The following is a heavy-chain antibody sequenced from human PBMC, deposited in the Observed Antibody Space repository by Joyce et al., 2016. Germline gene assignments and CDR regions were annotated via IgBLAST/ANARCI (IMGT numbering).Heavy chain of an antibody. V-gene: IGHV4-30-4*01. Sequence: QVQLQESGPGLVKPSQTLSLTCSVSGVSVSSAGYYWSWIRQPPGMALGWVGYISCSGGSYYRPSLTNRLTISLDTSKNLFSLKLYSVTAADTAVYYCARGRGYYDSGGYFDSWGQGTLVTVSS. J-gene: IGHJ4*02. CDR3: ARGRGYYDSGGYFDS. CDR1: GVSVSSAGYY. CDR2: ISCSGGS. D-gene: IGHD3-22*01.